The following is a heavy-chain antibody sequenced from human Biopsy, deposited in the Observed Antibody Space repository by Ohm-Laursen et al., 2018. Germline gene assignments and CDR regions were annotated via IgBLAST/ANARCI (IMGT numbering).Heavy chain of an antibody. CDR3: ARVRGGFLEWFDY. V-gene: IGHV4-59*01. Sequence: GTLSLTCTVSGESMGTYYWTWIRQPPGKGLEWIASIYYSGTTNKNPSLKSRVTISVDTSKRQFYLELSSVTAADTVIYYCARVRGGFLEWFDYWGQGTLITVSS. CDR1: GESMGTYY. J-gene: IGHJ5*01. CDR2: IYYSGTT. D-gene: IGHD3-3*01.